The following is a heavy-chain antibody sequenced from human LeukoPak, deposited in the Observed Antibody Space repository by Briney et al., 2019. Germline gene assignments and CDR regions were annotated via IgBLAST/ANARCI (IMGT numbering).Heavy chain of an antibody. CDR1: GFTLSSYW. Sequence: GGSLRLSCAASGFTLSSYWMHWVRQAPGKGLVXXSRIIRDGSSINYADSVKGRFTISRDDAKNTLYLQMNSLRAEDTAVYYCARDTITSSRFFDVWGRGTLVTVSS. J-gene: IGHJ2*01. CDR3: ARDTITSSRFFDV. D-gene: IGHD3-16*01. CDR2: IIRDGSSI. V-gene: IGHV3-74*01.